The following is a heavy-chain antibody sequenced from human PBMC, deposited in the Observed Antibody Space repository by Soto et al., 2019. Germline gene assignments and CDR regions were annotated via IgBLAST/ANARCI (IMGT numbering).Heavy chain of an antibody. J-gene: IGHJ4*02. V-gene: IGHV1-69*01. CDR3: AAAVWFGELTHYFDY. D-gene: IGHD3-10*01. Sequence: QVQLVQSGAEVKKPGSSVKVSCKASGGTFSSYAISWVRQAPGQGLEWMGGIIPIFGTANYAQKFQGRVTITADESTSTAYMELSSLRSEDTAVYYWAAAVWFGELTHYFDYWGQGTLVTVSS. CDR2: IIPIFGTA. CDR1: GGTFSSYA.